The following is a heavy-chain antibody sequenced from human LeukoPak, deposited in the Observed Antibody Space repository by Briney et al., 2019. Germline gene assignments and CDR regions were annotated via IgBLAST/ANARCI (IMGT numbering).Heavy chain of an antibody. V-gene: IGHV3-21*01. D-gene: IGHD6-13*01. Sequence: GGSLRLSCAASGFTFSSYSMNWVRLAPGKGLEWVSSISSRSSYLYYADSVKGRFTISRDNARNSLYLQMNNLRAEDTALYYCARDIPHDSSNFDYWGQGTQVTVSS. J-gene: IGHJ4*02. CDR2: ISSRSSYL. CDR3: ARDIPHDSSNFDY. CDR1: GFTFSSYS.